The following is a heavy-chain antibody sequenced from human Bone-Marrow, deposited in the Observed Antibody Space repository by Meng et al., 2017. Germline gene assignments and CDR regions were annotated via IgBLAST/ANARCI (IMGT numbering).Heavy chain of an antibody. J-gene: IGHJ4*02. D-gene: IGHD2-15*01. CDR1: GGSISSGSYY. CDR2: IYTSGST. Sequence: LRLSCTVSGGSISSGSYYWSWIRQPAGKGLEWIGRIYTSGSTNYNPSLKSRVTISVDTSKNQFSLKLSSVTAADTAVYYCARDLRYCSGGSCYSYFDYWGQGTLVTVSS. V-gene: IGHV4-61*02. CDR3: ARDLRYCSGGSCYSYFDY.